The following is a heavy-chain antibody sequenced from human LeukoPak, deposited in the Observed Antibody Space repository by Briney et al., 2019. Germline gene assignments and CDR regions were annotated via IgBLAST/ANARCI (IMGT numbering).Heavy chain of an antibody. V-gene: IGHV3-11*04. J-gene: IGHJ3*02. CDR2: ISSSGSTI. CDR1: GFTFSDYY. Sequence: GGSLRLSCAASGFTFSDYYMSWIRQAPGKGLEWVSYISSSGSTIYYADSVKGRFTISRDNAKNSLYLQMNSLRVEDTAVYYCAREDYYDSSGYEGAAFDIWGQGTMVTVSS. CDR3: AREDYYDSSGYEGAAFDI. D-gene: IGHD3-22*01.